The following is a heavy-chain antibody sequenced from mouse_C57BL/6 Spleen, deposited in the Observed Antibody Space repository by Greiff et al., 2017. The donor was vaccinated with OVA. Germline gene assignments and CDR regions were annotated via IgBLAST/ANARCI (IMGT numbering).Heavy chain of an antibody. Sequence: VQLQQPGAELVKPGASVKLSCKASGYTFTSYWMQWVKQRPGQGLEWIGEIDPSDSYTNYNQKFKGKATLTVDTSSSTAYMQLSILTSEDSAVYYCARIGNYDYYAMDYWGQGTSVTVSS. V-gene: IGHV1-50*01. CDR2: IDPSDSYT. CDR3: ARIGNYDYYAMDY. J-gene: IGHJ4*01. CDR1: GYTFTSYW. D-gene: IGHD2-1*01.